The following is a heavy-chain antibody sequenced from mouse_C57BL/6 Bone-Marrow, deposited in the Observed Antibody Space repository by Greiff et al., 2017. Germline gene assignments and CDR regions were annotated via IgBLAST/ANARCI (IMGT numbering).Heavy chain of an antibody. V-gene: IGHV1-58*01. J-gene: IGHJ2*01. D-gene: IGHD1-1*01. Sequence: VQLQQSGAELVRPGSSVKMSCKTSGYTFTSYGINWVKQRPGQGLEWIGYIYPGNGYTEYNEKFKGKATLTSDTTSSTAYMQLSSLTSEDSAIDFWAREDITTVGATFDYWGQGTTLTVSS. CDR3: AREDITTVGATFDY. CDR1: GYTFTSYG. CDR2: IYPGNGYT.